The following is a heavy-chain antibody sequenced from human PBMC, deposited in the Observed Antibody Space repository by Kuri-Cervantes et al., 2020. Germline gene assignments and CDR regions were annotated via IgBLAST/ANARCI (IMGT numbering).Heavy chain of an antibody. CDR2: INPNSGGT. Sequence: ASVKVSCKDSGYTFTGYYMHWVRQAPGQGLGWMGWINPNSGGTNYAQKFQGRVTMTRDTSISTAYMELSRLRSDDTAVYYCARDPEGLSGYPYYFDYWGQGTLVTVSS. J-gene: IGHJ4*02. V-gene: IGHV1-2*02. CDR1: GYTFTGYY. D-gene: IGHD3-22*01. CDR3: ARDPEGLSGYPYYFDY.